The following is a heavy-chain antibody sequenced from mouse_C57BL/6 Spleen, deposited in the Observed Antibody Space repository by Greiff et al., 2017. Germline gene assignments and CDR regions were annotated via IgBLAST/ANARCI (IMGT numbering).Heavy chain of an antibody. CDR2: IDPSDSYT. CDR1: GYTFTSYW. Sequence: QVQLQQPGAELVKPGASVKLSCKASGYTFTSYWMQWVKQRPGQGLEWIGEIDPSDSYTNYNQKFKGKATLTVDTSSSTAYMQLSSLTSEDSAVYYCARVLRGGYYFDDWGQGTTLTVSS. CDR3: ARVLRGGYYFDD. V-gene: IGHV1-50*01. J-gene: IGHJ2*01. D-gene: IGHD1-1*01.